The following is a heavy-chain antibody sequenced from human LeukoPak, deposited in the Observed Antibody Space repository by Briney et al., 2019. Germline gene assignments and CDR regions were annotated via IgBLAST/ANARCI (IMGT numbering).Heavy chain of an antibody. CDR2: ISGSGGNT. V-gene: IGHV3-23*01. CDR1: GFTFSSYA. J-gene: IGHJ4*02. Sequence: GGSLRLSCAASGFTFSSYAMSWVRQAPGKGLEWVSAISGSGGNTYYADSVKGRFTISRDNSKNTLYPQMNSLRAEDTAVYYCAKEKDYYDTTGYANDYWGQGTLVTVSS. CDR3: AKEKDYYDTTGYANDY. D-gene: IGHD3-22*01.